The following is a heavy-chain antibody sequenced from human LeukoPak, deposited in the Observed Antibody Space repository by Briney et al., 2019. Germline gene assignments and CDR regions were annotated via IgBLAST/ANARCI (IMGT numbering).Heavy chain of an antibody. D-gene: IGHD3-10*01. Sequence: SVKVSCKASGGTFSSYAISWVRQAPGQGLEWMGGIIPIFGTANYAQKFQGRVTITADESTSTAYMELSSLRSEDTAVYYCARGSILWFGESYYGMDVWGQGATVTVSS. CDR3: ARGSILWFGESYYGMDV. CDR1: GGTFSSYA. CDR2: IIPIFGTA. V-gene: IGHV1-69*13. J-gene: IGHJ6*02.